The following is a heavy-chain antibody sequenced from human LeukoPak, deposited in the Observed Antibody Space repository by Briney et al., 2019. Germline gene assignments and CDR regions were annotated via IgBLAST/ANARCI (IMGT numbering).Heavy chain of an antibody. V-gene: IGHV3-30*02. Sequence: PGGSLRLSCAASDFTFSNFGMHWVRQAPGKGLEWLSVMRYDGSNNYHADSVKGRFSISRDNSKNTLHLQMNCLRSDDTAVYCCSSYAVDGTLRWFHGWGQGTLVILSA. CDR3: SSYAVDGTLRWFHG. D-gene: IGHD2-2*01. CDR1: DFTFSNFG. J-gene: IGHJ5*02. CDR2: MRYDGSNN.